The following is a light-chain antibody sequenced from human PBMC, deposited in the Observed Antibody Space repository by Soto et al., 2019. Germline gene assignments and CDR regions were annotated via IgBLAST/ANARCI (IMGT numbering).Light chain of an antibody. J-gene: IGLJ1*01. V-gene: IGLV2-14*01. CDR1: SSDVGGYNY. CDR2: KVS. Sequence: QPVLTQPASVSLSPGQSITISCTGTSSDVGGYNYVSWYQQYPGRVPKLLIYKVSDRPSGISNRFSGSKSGNTASLTISGLQAEDEADYFCTSPTPGSLYVFGSGTKVTVL. CDR3: TSPTPGSLYV.